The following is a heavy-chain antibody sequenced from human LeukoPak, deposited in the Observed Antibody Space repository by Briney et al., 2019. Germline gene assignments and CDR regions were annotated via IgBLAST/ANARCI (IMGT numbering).Heavy chain of an antibody. V-gene: IGHV3-21*01. Sequence: GGSLRLSCAASGFTFSSYSMNWVRQAPGKGLEWVSSISSSSSYIYYADSVKGRFTISRDNAKNSLYLQMNSLRAEDTAVYYCARYADSSGWHDAFDIWGQGTMVTVSS. CDR3: ARYADSSGWHDAFDI. CDR1: GFTFSSYS. J-gene: IGHJ3*02. CDR2: ISSSSSYI. D-gene: IGHD6-19*01.